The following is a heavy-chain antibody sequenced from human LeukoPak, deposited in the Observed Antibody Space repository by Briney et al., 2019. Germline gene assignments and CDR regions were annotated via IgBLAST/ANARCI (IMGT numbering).Heavy chain of an antibody. CDR1: GGSISSYY. J-gene: IGHJ5*02. CDR2: IYYSGST. D-gene: IGHD1-26*01. V-gene: IGHV4-59*12. Sequence: SETLSLTCTVSGGSISSYYWSWIRQPPGKGLEWIGYIYYSGSTNYNPSLKSRVTISVDTSKNQFSLKLSSVTAADTAVYYCARDRVGIVGATRTPGWFDPWGQGTLVTVSS. CDR3: ARDRVGIVGATRTPGWFDP.